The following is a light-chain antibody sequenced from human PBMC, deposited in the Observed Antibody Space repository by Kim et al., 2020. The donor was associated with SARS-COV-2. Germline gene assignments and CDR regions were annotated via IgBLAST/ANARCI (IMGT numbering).Light chain of an antibody. CDR1: SLRRYY. J-gene: IGLJ2*01. Sequence: SSELTQDPAVSVALGQTVRITCQGDSLRRYYATWYQQKPGQAPILAIYVKNNRPSGIPARFSGSSSGNTASLPIPVTQAGDEAVYYRYSRDSNDQVVFGG. V-gene: IGLV3-19*01. CDR3: YSRDSNDQVV. CDR2: VKN.